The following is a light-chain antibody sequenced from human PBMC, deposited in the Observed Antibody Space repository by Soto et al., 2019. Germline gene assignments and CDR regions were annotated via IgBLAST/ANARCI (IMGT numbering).Light chain of an antibody. Sequence: DIQMTQSPSTLSASVGDRVTITCRASQSISSRLAWYQQKPGKAPKLLIYKASSLESGVPSRFSGSGSGTEFTLTISSLQPDDFATYYCQQYNRYPCTFGQGTKVEIK. CDR1: QSISSR. V-gene: IGKV1-5*03. CDR2: KAS. J-gene: IGKJ1*01. CDR3: QQYNRYPCT.